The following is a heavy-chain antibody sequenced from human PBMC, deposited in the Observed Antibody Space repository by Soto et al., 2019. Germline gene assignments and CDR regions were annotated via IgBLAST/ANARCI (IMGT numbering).Heavy chain of an antibody. D-gene: IGHD3-22*01. CDR1: GYTFTSYG. Sequence: ASVKVSCKASGYTFTSYGISWVRQAPGQGLEWMGWISAYNGNTNYAQKLQGRVTMTTDTSTSTAYMELRSLRSDDTAVYYCATLPSSGYYGDFDYWGHGTLVTVSS. V-gene: IGHV1-18*01. CDR3: ATLPSSGYYGDFDY. CDR2: ISAYNGNT. J-gene: IGHJ4*01.